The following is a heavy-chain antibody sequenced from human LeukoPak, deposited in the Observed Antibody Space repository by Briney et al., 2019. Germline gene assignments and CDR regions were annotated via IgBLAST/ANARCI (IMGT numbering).Heavy chain of an antibody. CDR3: ARQVAMRGSGSYLKALPFDY. CDR2: IYPGDSDT. CDR1: GYSFTSYW. D-gene: IGHD3-10*01. V-gene: IGHV5-51*01. J-gene: IGHJ4*02. Sequence: PGESLKISCKGSGYSFTSYWIGWVRQMPGKGLEWMGIIYPGDSDTRYSPSFQGQVTISADKSISTAYLQWSSLKASDTAMYYCARQVAMRGSGSYLKALPFDYWGQGTLVTVSS.